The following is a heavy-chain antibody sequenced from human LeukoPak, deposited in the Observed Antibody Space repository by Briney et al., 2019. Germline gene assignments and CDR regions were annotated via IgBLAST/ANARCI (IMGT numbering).Heavy chain of an antibody. CDR1: GFTFSSYA. D-gene: IGHD4-17*01. CDR2: ISYDGSNK. J-gene: IGHJ4*02. CDR3: ARDDSGDYLFDY. V-gene: IGHV3-30-3*01. Sequence: GGSLRLSCAASGFTFSSYAMHWVRQAPGKGLEWVAVISYDGSNKYYADSVKGRFTISRDNSKNTLYLQMNSLRAEDKAVYYCARDDSGDYLFDYWGQGTLVTVSS.